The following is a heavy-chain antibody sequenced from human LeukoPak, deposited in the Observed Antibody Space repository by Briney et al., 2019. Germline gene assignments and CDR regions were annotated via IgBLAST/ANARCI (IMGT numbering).Heavy chain of an antibody. CDR1: GPSISRGGYS. CDR3: AREGRDFDIWTGYYKRYFDY. D-gene: IGHD3-9*01. Sequence: SETRSLTCAVSGPSISRGGYSWSWIRQPPGRGLEWFGYIYHSGSTYHNPSLKKPVTISLDRTKNQFSLNLSSVTAADTAVYYCAREGRDFDIWTGYYKRYFDYWGQGTLVTVSS. J-gene: IGHJ4*02. V-gene: IGHV4-30-2*01. CDR2: IYHSGST.